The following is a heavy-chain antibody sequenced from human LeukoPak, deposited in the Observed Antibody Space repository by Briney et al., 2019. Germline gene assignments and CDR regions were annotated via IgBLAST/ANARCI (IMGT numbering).Heavy chain of an antibody. Sequence: ASVKVSCKVSGYTLTELSMHWVRQAPGKGLEWMGGFDPEDGETIYAQKFQGRVTMTEDTSTDTAYMEPSSLRSEDTAVYYCATPFIAVAGTDYWGQGTLVTVSS. CDR2: FDPEDGET. CDR1: GYTLTELS. D-gene: IGHD6-19*01. V-gene: IGHV1-24*01. J-gene: IGHJ4*02. CDR3: ATPFIAVAGTDY.